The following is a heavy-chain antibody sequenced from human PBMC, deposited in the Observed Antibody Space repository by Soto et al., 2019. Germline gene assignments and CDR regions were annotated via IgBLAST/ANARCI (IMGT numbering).Heavy chain of an antibody. J-gene: IGHJ4*02. CDR2: IIPLLGVT. V-gene: IGHV1-69*08. Sequence: QVHLVQSGAEVKKPGPSVKVSCKASGGTFSPYTINWVRQAPGQGLEWMGRIIPLLGVTNHAQKFQDRVTITAYKSTSTAYLEFMSLRSEDTAVYYCTRDWDSRVSTWEFGGHLGQGTLVTVSS. CDR3: TRDWDSRVSTWEFGGH. CDR1: GGTFSPYT. D-gene: IGHD3-10*01.